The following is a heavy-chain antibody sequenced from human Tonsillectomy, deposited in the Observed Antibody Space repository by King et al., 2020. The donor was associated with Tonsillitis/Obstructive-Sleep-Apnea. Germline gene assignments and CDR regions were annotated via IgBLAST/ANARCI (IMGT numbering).Heavy chain of an antibody. D-gene: IGHD3-3*01. CDR2: IKQDGSEK. Sequence: VQLVESGGGLVQPGGSLRLSCAASGFTFSSYWMSWVRQAPGKGLEWVANIKQDGSEKYYVDSVKGRFTISRDNAKNSLYLQMNSLRAEDTAVYYCARGGSDFWSGYPHYFAYWGQGTLVTVSS. CDR1: GFTFSSYW. J-gene: IGHJ4*02. V-gene: IGHV3-7*01. CDR3: ARGGSDFWSGYPHYFAY.